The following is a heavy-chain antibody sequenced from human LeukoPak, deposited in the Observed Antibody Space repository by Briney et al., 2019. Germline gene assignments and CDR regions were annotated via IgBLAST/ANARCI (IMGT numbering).Heavy chain of an antibody. CDR1: GGSISSSSYS. J-gene: IGHJ4*02. V-gene: IGHV4-39*07. CDR2: IYYSGST. D-gene: IGHD2/OR15-2a*01. CDR3: ARVVCDYFSGCYFDY. Sequence: PSETLSLTCTVSGGSISSSSYSWGWIRQPPGKGLEWIGSIYYSGSTYYNPSLKSRVTISVDTSKNQFSLKLSSVTAADTAVYYCARVVCDYFSGCYFDYWGQGTLVTVSS.